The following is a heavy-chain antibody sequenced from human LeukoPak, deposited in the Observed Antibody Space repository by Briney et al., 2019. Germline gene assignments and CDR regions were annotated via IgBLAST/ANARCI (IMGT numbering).Heavy chain of an antibody. J-gene: IGHJ4*02. CDR1: GYTLTELS. V-gene: IGHV1-8*01. CDR2: MNPNSGNT. Sequence: ASVKVSCKVSGYTLTELSMHWVRQAPGQGLEWMGWMNPNSGNTGYAQKFQGRVTMTRNTSISTAYMELSSLRSEDTAVYYCARPIYDSSGYYRFVYYFDYWGQGTLVTVSS. D-gene: IGHD3-22*01. CDR3: ARPIYDSSGYYRFVYYFDY.